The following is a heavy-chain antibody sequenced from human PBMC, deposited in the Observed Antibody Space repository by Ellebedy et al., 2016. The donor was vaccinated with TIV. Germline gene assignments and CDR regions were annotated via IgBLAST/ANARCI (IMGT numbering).Heavy chain of an antibody. V-gene: IGHV3-74*01. Sequence: GGSLRLSCAASGFTFSSYAMHWVRQAPGKGLVWVSRINSDGSSTSYADSVKGRFTISRDNAKNTLYLQMNSLRADDTAIYYCVRGGLPAAGDYWGQGTLVTVSS. J-gene: IGHJ4*02. CDR3: VRGGLPAAGDY. CDR2: INSDGSST. D-gene: IGHD6-13*01. CDR1: GFTFSSYA.